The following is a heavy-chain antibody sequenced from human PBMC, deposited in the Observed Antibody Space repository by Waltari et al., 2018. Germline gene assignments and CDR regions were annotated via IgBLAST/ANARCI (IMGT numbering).Heavy chain of an antibody. CDR3: ARDHNAYCGGDCHLFDY. D-gene: IGHD2-21*01. V-gene: IGHV3-48*01. J-gene: IGHJ4*02. CDR1: GFTFSSYS. CDR2: ISSSSSTI. Sequence: EVQLVESGGGLVQPGGSLRLSCAASGFTFSSYSMNWVRQAPGKGLEWVSYISSSSSTIYYADSVKGRFTISRDNAKNSLYLQMNSLRAEDTAVYYCARDHNAYCGGDCHLFDYWGQGTLVTVSS.